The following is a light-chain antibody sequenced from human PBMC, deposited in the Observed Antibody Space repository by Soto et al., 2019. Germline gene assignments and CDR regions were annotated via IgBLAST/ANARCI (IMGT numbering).Light chain of an antibody. CDR1: ETVNSN. CDR3: QQYNKWWT. Sequence: EVVMTQSPATLSVSPGERATLSCRASETVNSNLAWYQQKPGQAPRLLIYTISTRATGIPARFSGSGSGTEFTLTISSLQPEDFGVYYCQQYNKWWTFGQGTKVDI. J-gene: IGKJ1*01. CDR2: TIS. V-gene: IGKV3-15*01.